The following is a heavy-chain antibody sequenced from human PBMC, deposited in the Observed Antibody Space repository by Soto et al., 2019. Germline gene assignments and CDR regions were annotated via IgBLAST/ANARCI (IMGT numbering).Heavy chain of an antibody. D-gene: IGHD6-6*01. CDR2: IKQDGSEK. CDR1: GFTFSSYW. V-gene: IGHV3-7*01. CDR3: ARRIAARLNWFDP. Sequence: EVQLVESGGGLVQPGGSLRFSCAASGFTFSSYWMSWVRQAPGKGLEWVANIKQDGSEKYYVDSVKGRFTISRDNAKNSLYLQMNSLRAEDTAVYYCARRIAARLNWFDPWGQGTLVTVSS. J-gene: IGHJ5*02.